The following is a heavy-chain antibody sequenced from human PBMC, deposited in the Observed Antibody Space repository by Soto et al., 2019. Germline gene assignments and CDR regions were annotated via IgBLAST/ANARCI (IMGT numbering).Heavy chain of an antibody. CDR3: ANILSGCYSYHYGMDL. D-gene: IGHD5-12*01. CDR1: GFTFSSYG. CDR2: ISYDGSNK. V-gene: IGHV3-30*18. J-gene: IGHJ6*02. Sequence: GWSLRLSCAASGFTFSSYGMHWVRQAPGKGLEWVAVISYDGSNKYYADSVKGRFTISRDNSKNTLYLQMNSLRAEDTAVYYCANILSGCYSYHYGMDLWGQGTTVTV.